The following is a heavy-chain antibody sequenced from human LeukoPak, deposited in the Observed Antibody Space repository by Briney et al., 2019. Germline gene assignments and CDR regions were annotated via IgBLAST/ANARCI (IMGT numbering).Heavy chain of an antibody. CDR1: GGSISSSNW. J-gene: IGHJ4*02. D-gene: IGHD3-22*01. CDR3: ARGSDYYDSSGYPDY. CDR2: IYHSGST. Sequence: PSGTLSLTCAVSGGSISSSNWWSWVRQPPGKGLEWIGEIYHSGSTNYNPSLKSRVTISVDESKNQFSLKLSSVTAADTAVYYCARGSDYYDSSGYPDYWGQGTLVTVSS. V-gene: IGHV4-4*02.